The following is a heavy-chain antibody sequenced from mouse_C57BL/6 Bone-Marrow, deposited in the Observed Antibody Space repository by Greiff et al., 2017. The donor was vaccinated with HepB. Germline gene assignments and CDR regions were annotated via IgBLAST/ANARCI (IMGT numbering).Heavy chain of an antibody. V-gene: IGHV6-6*01. CDR3: TRDGSSYGFDY. D-gene: IGHD1-1*01. CDR1: GFTFSDAW. Sequence: EVHLVESGGGLVQPGGSMKLSCAASGFTFSDAWMDWVRQSPEKGLEWVAEIRNKANNHATYYAESVKGRFTISRDDSKSSVYLQMNSLRAEDTGIYYCTRDGSSYGFDYWGQGTTLTVSS. CDR2: IRNKANNHAT. J-gene: IGHJ2*01.